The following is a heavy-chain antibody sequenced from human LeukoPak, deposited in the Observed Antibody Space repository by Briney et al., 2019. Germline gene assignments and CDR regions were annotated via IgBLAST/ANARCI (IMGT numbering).Heavy chain of an antibody. J-gene: IGHJ5*02. V-gene: IGHV4-61*02. CDR1: GDSMTSGYYH. Sequence: SETLSLTCTVSGDSMTSGYYHWSWIRQPAGQRLEWIGRVSSSGTTHYNSSLKSRVTVSVDTSRNQFFLSLSSVTVADTAVYYCARDSGIASPGRFDPWGQGSLVTVSS. D-gene: IGHD6-13*01. CDR3: ARDSGIASPGRFDP. CDR2: VSSSGTT.